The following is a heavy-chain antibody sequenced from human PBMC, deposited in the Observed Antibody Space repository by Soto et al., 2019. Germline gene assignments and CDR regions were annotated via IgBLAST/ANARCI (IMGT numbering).Heavy chain of an antibody. V-gene: IGHV1-24*01. D-gene: IGHD6-19*01. J-gene: IGHJ6*02. CDR2: FDPEDGET. CDR1: GYTLTELS. Sequence: GASVKVSCKVSGYTLTELSMHWVRQAPGRGLEWMGGFDPEDGETIYAQKFQGRVTMTEDTSTDTAYMELSSLRSEDTALYYCATAEQWLVGTYGMDVWGQGTTVTVSS. CDR3: ATAEQWLVGTYGMDV.